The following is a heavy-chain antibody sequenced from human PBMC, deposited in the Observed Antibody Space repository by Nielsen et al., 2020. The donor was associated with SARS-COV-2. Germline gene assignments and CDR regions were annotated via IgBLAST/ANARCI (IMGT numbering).Heavy chain of an antibody. CDR3: ARLQSSTGGGMDV. CDR2: VYPGDYDT. CDR1: GYNFATYW. V-gene: IGHV5-51*01. D-gene: IGHD6-13*01. Sequence: GESLKISCQGSGYNFATYWIAWVRQMPGKGLEWMGVVYPGDYDTRYSQSFQGQVIISFDNSITTPYLQWNSLQAADSAMYYCARLQSSTGGGMDVWGQGTAVTVSS. J-gene: IGHJ6*02.